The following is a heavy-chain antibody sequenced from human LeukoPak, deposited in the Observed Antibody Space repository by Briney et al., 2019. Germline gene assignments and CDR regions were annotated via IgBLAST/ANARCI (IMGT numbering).Heavy chain of an antibody. CDR2: ISWNSGSI. Sequence: GGSLRLSCAASGFTFDDYAVHWVRQAPGKGLEWVSGISWNSGSIGYADSVKGRFTISRDNAKNSLYLQMNSLRAEDTALYYCAKGYCSSTSCHPDYWGQGTLVTVSS. CDR3: AKGYCSSTSCHPDY. J-gene: IGHJ4*02. D-gene: IGHD2-2*01. CDR1: GFTFDDYA. V-gene: IGHV3-9*01.